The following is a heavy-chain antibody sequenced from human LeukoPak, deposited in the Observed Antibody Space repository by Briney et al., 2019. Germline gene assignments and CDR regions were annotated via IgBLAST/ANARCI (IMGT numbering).Heavy chain of an antibody. CDR2: ISGSGGST. J-gene: IGHJ4*02. CDR1: GGSISSSSYY. CDR3: ARVWRQLGCFDY. V-gene: IGHV3-23*01. Sequence: ETLSLTCIVSGGSISSSSYYWGWIRQAPGKGLEWVSAISGSGGSTYYADSVKGRFTISRDNSKNTLYLQMNSLRAEDTAVYYCARVWRQLGCFDYWGQGTLVTVSS. D-gene: IGHD6-6*01.